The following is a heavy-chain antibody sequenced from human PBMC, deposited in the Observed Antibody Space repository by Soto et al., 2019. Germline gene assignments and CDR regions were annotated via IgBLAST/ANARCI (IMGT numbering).Heavy chain of an antibody. CDR1: GFTFSSYG. D-gene: IGHD6-13*01. Sequence: GGSLRLSCAASGFTFSSYGMHWVRQAPGKGLEWVAVISYDGSNKYYTDSVKGRFNMSRDNSKDTLYRQMNSLRAEDTAVYYCAKDSSSWYRSYDYYGMDVWGQGTTVTVSS. J-gene: IGHJ6*02. CDR3: AKDSSSWYRSYDYYGMDV. CDR2: ISYDGSNK. V-gene: IGHV3-30*18.